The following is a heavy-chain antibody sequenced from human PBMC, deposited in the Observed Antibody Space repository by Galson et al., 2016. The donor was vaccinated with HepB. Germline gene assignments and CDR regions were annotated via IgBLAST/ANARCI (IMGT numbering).Heavy chain of an antibody. CDR2: ISGSGITT. Sequence: SLRLSCAASGFTFSRYGMQWVRQAPGKGLEWVSDISGSGITTYYADSVKGRFTISRDNSKKTVYLQMSSLRAEDTAVYYCARLFGGYIDYWGQGTLVTVSS. CDR1: GFTFSRYG. CDR3: ARLFGGYIDY. D-gene: IGHD2-15*01. V-gene: IGHV3-23*01. J-gene: IGHJ4*02.